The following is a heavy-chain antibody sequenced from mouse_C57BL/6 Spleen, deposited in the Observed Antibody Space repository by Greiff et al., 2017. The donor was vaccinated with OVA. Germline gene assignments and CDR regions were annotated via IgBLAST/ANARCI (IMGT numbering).Heavy chain of an antibody. CDR3: ARSADYGSYYAMNY. D-gene: IGHD1-1*01. CDR1: GYTFTDYY. CDR2: IFPGSGST. V-gene: IGHV1-75*01. Sequence: QVQLQQSGPELLKPGASVKISCKASGYTFTDYYINWVKQRPGQGLEWIGWIFPGSGSTYYNEKFKGKATLTVDKSSSTAYMLLSSLTSEDSAVYFWARSADYGSYYAMNYWGQGTSVAVSS. J-gene: IGHJ4*01.